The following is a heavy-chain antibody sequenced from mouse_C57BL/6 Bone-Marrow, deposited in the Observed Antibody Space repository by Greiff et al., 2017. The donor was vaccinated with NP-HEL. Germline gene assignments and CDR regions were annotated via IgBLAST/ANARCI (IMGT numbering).Heavy chain of an antibody. CDR3: TSDGFYYFDY. Sequence: QVQLQQSGAELVRPGASMTLSCKASGYTFTDYEMHWVKQTPVHGLEWIGAIDPETGGTAYNQKFKGKAILTADKSSSTAYMELRSLTSEDSAVYYCTSDGFYYFDYWGQGTTLTVSS. CDR2: IDPETGGT. D-gene: IGHD2-3*01. J-gene: IGHJ2*01. CDR1: GYTFTDYE. V-gene: IGHV1-15*01.